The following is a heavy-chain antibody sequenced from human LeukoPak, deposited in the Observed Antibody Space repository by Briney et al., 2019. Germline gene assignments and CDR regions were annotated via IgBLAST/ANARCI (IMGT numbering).Heavy chain of an antibody. CDR1: GFTFSSYE. V-gene: IGHV3-48*03. CDR3: ARGSARVWFGDYFDY. J-gene: IGHJ4*02. Sequence: GGSLRLSCAASGFTFSSYEMNWVRQAPGKGLEWVSYISSSGSTIYHADSVKGRFTISRDNAKNSLYLQMNSLRAEDTAVYYCARGSARVWFGDYFDYWGQGTLVTVSS. D-gene: IGHD3-10*01. CDR2: ISSSGSTI.